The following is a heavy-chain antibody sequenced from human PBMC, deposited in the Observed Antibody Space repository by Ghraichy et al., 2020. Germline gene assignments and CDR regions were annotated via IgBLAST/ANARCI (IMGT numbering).Heavy chain of an antibody. J-gene: IGHJ6*02. CDR1: GGSFSGYY. Sequence: SETLSLTCAVYGGSFSGYYWSWIRQPPGKGLEWIGEINHSGSTNYNPSLKSRVTISVDTSKNQFSLKLSSVTAADTAVYYCARAMGLLKDYYYYYGMDVWGQGTTVTVSS. CDR2: INHSGST. CDR3: ARAMGLLKDYYYYYGMDV. D-gene: IGHD2-15*01. V-gene: IGHV4-34*01.